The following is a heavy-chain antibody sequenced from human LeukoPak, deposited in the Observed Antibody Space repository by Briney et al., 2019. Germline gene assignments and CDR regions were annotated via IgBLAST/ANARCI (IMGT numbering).Heavy chain of an antibody. V-gene: IGHV1-18*01. CDR1: GYTITSYA. D-gene: IGHD1-14*01. CDR3: AREVSDIRGQIDY. CDR2: ISAYNGNT. J-gene: IGHJ4*02. Sequence: ASVKVSCKASGYTITSYAISWVRQAPGQGLEWMGWISAYNGNTIYAQNLQDRVTMTTDTSTSTAYMGVRSLRSDDTAVYYCAREVSDIRGQIDYWGQGTLVTVSS.